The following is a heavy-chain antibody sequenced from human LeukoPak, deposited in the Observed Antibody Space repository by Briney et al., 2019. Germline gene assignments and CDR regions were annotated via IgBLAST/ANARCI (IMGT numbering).Heavy chain of an antibody. CDR2: ISWNSGSI. J-gene: IGHJ6*02. Sequence: PGRSLRLSCAASGFTFDDYAMHWVRQAPGKGLEWVSGISWNSGSIGYADSVKGRFTISRDNAKNSLYLQMNSLRAEDTALYYCAKDISLSRTYSSGWNDSSYYYGMDVWGQGTTVTASS. CDR1: GFTFDDYA. V-gene: IGHV3-9*01. D-gene: IGHD6-19*01. CDR3: AKDISLSRTYSSGWNDSSYYYGMDV.